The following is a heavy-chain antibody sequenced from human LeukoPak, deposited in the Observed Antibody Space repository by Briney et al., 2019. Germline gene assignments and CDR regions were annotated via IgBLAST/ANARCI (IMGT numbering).Heavy chain of an antibody. J-gene: IGHJ4*02. V-gene: IGHV1-69*13. CDR1: GGTFSSYA. D-gene: IGHD2-21*02. Sequence: SVKVSCKTSGGTFSSYAFSWMRQAPGQGLEWVGRIIPIYNPVDYTQRFQGSVTITADESTNTVYLELSSLRYDDTAVYYCAREPLGCGGDCHFDYWGQGTLVTVSS. CDR2: IIPIYNPV. CDR3: AREPLGCGGDCHFDY.